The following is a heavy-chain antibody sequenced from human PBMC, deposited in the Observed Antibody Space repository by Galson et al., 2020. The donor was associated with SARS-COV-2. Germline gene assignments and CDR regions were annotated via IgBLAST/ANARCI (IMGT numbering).Heavy chain of an antibody. Sequence: SETLSLTCTVSGGSISSSSYYWGWIRQPPGKGLEWIGSIYYSGSTYYNPSLKSRVTISVDTSKNQFSLKLSSVTAADTAVYYCARHLLWFGEFNLDAFDIWGQGT. CDR3: ARHLLWFGEFNLDAFDI. D-gene: IGHD3-10*01. CDR2: IYYSGST. V-gene: IGHV4-39*01. CDR1: GGSISSSSYY. J-gene: IGHJ3*02.